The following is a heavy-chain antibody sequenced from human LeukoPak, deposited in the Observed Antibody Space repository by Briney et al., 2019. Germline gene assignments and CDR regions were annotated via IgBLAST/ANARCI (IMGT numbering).Heavy chain of an antibody. CDR1: GGSISSSSYY. J-gene: IGHJ4*02. D-gene: IGHD1-26*01. CDR2: IYYSGST. CDR3: ARDRAGSGSYRGVYYFDY. Sequence: SETLSLTCTVSGGSISSSSYYWGWIRQPPGKGLEWIGSIYYSGSTYYNPSLKSRVTISVDTSKNQFSLKLSSVTAADTAVYYCARDRAGSGSYRGVYYFDYWGQGTLVTVSS. V-gene: IGHV4-39*07.